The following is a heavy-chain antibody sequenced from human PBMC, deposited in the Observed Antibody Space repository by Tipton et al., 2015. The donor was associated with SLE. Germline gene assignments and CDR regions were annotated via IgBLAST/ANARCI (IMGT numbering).Heavy chain of an antibody. CDR1: GDSLSSGGYY. Sequence: TLSLTCTVSGDSLSSGGYYWSWLRRHPGKGLEWIGYIFNSGSTYGGNAYYNPSLESRLTISIDTSKNQFSLRLRSVTAADTAIYYCARGGYSSGWYGDYFVYCGQGTLVTVSS. CDR3: ARGGYSSGWYGDYFVY. V-gene: IGHV4-31*03. J-gene: IGHJ4*02. CDR2: IFNSGST. D-gene: IGHD6-19*01.